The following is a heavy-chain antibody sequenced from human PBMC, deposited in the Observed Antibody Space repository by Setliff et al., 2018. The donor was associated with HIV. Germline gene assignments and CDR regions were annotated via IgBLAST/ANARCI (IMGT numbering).Heavy chain of an antibody. CDR2: IYLGETT. J-gene: IGHJ3*01. Sequence: SETLSLTCAVSSGYMSGHFWTWIRQTPGEGLEWIGNIYLGETTNYNPSLKSRATISLVTSKRQFSLHMTSLNAADTAIYSCARDPSQYLDFLFYPQPFNVGGHGTMVTVSS. CDR3: ARDPSQYLDFLFYPQPFNV. CDR1: SGYMSGHF. D-gene: IGHD3-9*01. V-gene: IGHV4-59*11.